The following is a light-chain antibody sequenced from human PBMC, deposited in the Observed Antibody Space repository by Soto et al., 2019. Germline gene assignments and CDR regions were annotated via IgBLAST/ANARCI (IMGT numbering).Light chain of an antibody. CDR3: QQYHSFSFT. J-gene: IGKJ2*01. V-gene: IGKV1-5*01. CDR2: DVF. Sequence: DIQMTQSPSSLSASVGDRVTITCRASQSITYWLAWYQQKPGRAPKPLLYDVFNLQSGVPSRFSGSGSGTEFTLTISSLQPDDSATYYCQQYHSFSFTFGQGTKLEIK. CDR1: QSITYW.